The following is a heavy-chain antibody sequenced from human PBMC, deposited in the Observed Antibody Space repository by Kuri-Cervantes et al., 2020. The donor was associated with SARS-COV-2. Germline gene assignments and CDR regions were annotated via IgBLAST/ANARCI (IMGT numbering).Heavy chain of an antibody. J-gene: IGHJ5*02. CDR2: INAGNGNT. D-gene: IGHD6-19*01. CDR1: GYTFTSYS. V-gene: IGHV1-3*01. CDR3: ARGEASQWLVLNWFDP. Sequence: ASVKVFCKASGYTFTSYSMHWVRQAPGQRLEWMGWINAGNGNTKYSQKFQGRVTITRDTSASTAYMELSSLRSEDTAVYYCARGEASQWLVLNWFDPWGKGTLVTVSS.